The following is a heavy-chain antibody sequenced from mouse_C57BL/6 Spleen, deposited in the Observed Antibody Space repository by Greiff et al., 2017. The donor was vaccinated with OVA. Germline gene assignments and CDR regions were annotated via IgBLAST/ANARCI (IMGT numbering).Heavy chain of an antibody. Sequence: EVKLMESGPGLVKPSQSLSLTCSVTGYSITSGYYWNWIRQFPGNKLEWMGYISYDGSNKYNPSLKNRISITRDTSKNQFFLKLNSVTTEDTATYYCARSYYYGSLYFDVWGTGTTVTVSS. CDR2: ISYDGSN. CDR1: GYSITSGYY. V-gene: IGHV3-6*01. J-gene: IGHJ1*03. D-gene: IGHD1-1*01. CDR3: ARSYYYGSLYFDV.